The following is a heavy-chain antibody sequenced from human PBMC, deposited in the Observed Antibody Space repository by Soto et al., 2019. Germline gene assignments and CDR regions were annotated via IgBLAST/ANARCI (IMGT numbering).Heavy chain of an antibody. CDR1: GFTFSSYS. V-gene: IGHV3-48*02. J-gene: IGHJ4*02. CDR2: ISSSSSTI. CDR3: ARDRDYYDSSGYYNGIDY. Sequence: GGSLRLSCAASGFTFSSYSMNWVRQAPGKGLEWVSYISSSSSTIYYADSVKGRFTISRDNAKNSLYLQMNSLRDEDTAVYYCARDRDYYDSSGYYNGIDYWGQGTLVTVSS. D-gene: IGHD3-22*01.